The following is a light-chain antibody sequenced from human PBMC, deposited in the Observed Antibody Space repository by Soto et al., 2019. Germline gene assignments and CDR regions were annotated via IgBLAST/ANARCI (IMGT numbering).Light chain of an antibody. CDR2: AAS. CDR1: QSVSSY. J-gene: IGKJ1*01. CDR3: QQSFVPPRT. Sequence: DIQMTQSPSSLSASVGDRVTITCRASQSVSSYLNWYQQKPGKAPKVRIYAASALQSGVPARFSGSGYGTDFTLTIDSLQPEDFATYYCQQSFVPPRTFGQGTKVEIK. V-gene: IGKV1-39*01.